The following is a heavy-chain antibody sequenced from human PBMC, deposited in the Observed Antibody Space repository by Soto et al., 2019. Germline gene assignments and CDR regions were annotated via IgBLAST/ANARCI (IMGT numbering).Heavy chain of an antibody. J-gene: IGHJ5*02. CDR3: AEVRGVPFFWFDP. CDR1: GGTFSSYT. D-gene: IGHD3-10*01. Sequence: GASVKVSCKASGGTFSSYTISWVRQAPGQGLEWMGRIIPILGIANYAQKFQGRVTITADKSTSTAYMELSSLRSEDTAVYYCAEVRGVPFFWFDPWGQGTLVTVSS. V-gene: IGHV1-69*02. CDR2: IIPILGIA.